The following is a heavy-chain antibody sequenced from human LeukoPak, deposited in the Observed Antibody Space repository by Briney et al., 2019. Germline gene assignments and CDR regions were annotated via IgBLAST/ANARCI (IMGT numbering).Heavy chain of an antibody. D-gene: IGHD2-21*02. J-gene: IGHJ4*02. CDR3: ARGPTAFDH. CDR1: GYTFTGYY. Sequence: ASVKVSCKASGYTFTGYYMHWVRQAPGQGLEWMGWINPNSGGTNYAQKFQDRVTMTRDTSTSTAYLELSSLRSEDTAVYYCARGPTAFDHWGQGTLLTVSS. CDR2: INPNSGGT. V-gene: IGHV1-2*02.